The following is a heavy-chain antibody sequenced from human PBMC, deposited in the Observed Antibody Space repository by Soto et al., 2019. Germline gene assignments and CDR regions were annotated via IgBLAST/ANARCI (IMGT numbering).Heavy chain of an antibody. J-gene: IGHJ3*02. CDR3: ARHARFCSSATGYSEAFDI. Sequence: QLQLRESGPGLVKPSETLSLTCTVSGGSIISSSYYWAWIRQPPGKGLAWLGTISYGGSTSYNPPLNRRVTISVDTSKDQCSLSLTSVSATDSSVYYCARHARFCSSATGYSEAFDIWGHGSMVTVSS. V-gene: IGHV4-39*01. D-gene: IGHD2-2*02. CDR1: GGSIISSSYY. CDR2: ISYGGST.